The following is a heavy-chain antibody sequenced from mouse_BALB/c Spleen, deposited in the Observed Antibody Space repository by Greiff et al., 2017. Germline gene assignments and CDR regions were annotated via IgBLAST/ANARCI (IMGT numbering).Heavy chain of an antibody. Sequence: DVKLVESGGGLVQPGGSRKLSCAASGFTFSSYTMSWVRQTPEKRLEWVAYISNGGGSTYYPDTVKGRFTISRDNAKNTLYLQMSSLKSEDTAMYYCARRYYGSRGWYFDVWGAGTTVTVSS. CDR1: GFTFSSYT. CDR2: ISNGGGST. J-gene: IGHJ1*01. CDR3: ARRYYGSRGWYFDV. V-gene: IGHV5-12-2*01. D-gene: IGHD1-1*01.